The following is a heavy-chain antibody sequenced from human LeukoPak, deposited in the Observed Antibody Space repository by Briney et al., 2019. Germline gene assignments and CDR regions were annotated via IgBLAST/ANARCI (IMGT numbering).Heavy chain of an antibody. V-gene: IGHV4-39*07. Sequence: ASETLSLTCTVSGGSISSSSYYWGWIRQPPGKGLEWIGSIYYSGSTYYNPSLKSRVTISVDTSKNQFSLKLSSVTAADTAVYYCARDHLDDYVWGSPVGRCFDYWGQGTLVTVSS. CDR3: ARDHLDDYVWGSPVGRCFDY. CDR2: IYYSGST. J-gene: IGHJ4*02. CDR1: GGSISSSSYY. D-gene: IGHD3-16*01.